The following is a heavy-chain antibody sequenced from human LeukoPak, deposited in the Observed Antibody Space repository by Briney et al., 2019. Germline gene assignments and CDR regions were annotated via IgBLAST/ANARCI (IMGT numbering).Heavy chain of an antibody. J-gene: IGHJ4*02. CDR2: IYYSGST. CDR1: GGSISTSSYY. CDR3: ARRGGTAAGNYFDY. D-gene: IGHD6-13*01. Sequence: SETLSLTCTVSGGSISTSSYYWGWIRQPPGKGLEWIVNIYYSGSTHYNPSLKSRFTTSIDTSKTQFSLEVSSVTAADTAVYFCARRGGTAAGNYFDYWGQGILVTVSS. V-gene: IGHV4-39*01.